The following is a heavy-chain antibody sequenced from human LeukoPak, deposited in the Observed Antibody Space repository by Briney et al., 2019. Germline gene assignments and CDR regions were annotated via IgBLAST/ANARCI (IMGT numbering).Heavy chain of an antibody. D-gene: IGHD2/OR15-2a*01. CDR3: ARLDGLSYYYYYMDV. V-gene: IGHV3-21*01. Sequence: GGSLRLSCAASGFTFSSYSMNWVRQAPGKGLEWVSSISSSSSYIYYADSVKGRFTISRDNAKNSLYLQMNSLRAEDTAVYYCARLDGLSYYYYYMDVWGKGTTVTVSS. CDR1: GFTFSSYS. J-gene: IGHJ6*03. CDR2: ISSSSSYI.